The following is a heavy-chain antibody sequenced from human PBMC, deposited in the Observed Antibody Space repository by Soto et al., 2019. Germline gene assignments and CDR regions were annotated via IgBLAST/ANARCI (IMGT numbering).Heavy chain of an antibody. CDR3: ARGEYSYGTYYYGMDV. CDR1: GYTFTGYY. D-gene: IGHD5-18*01. Sequence: ASVKVSCKASGYTFTGYYMHWVRQAPGQGLEWMGWINPNSGGTNYAQKFQGWVTMTRDTSISTAYMELSRLRSDDTAVYYCARGEYSYGTYYYGMDVWGQGTTVTVSS. V-gene: IGHV1-2*04. J-gene: IGHJ6*02. CDR2: INPNSGGT.